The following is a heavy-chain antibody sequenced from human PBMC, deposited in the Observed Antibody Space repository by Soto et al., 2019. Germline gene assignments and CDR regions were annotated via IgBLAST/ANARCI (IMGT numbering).Heavy chain of an antibody. CDR2: INADNGNT. CDR1: GYTLSSYS. J-gene: IGHJ4*02. D-gene: IGHD6-19*01. V-gene: IGHV1-3*01. Sequence: GASVKVSCKASGYTLSSYSMHWVRQAPGQTLEWMGWINADNGNTKYSQRFQGRVAFTTDTSANTAYMELRSLRSEDTAVYYCARDNLPQRWLVPPNDYWGQGTLVTVSS. CDR3: ARDNLPQRWLVPPNDY.